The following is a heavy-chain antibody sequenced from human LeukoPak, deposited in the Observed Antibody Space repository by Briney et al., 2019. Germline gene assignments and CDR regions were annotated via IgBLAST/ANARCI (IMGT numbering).Heavy chain of an antibody. V-gene: IGHV4-34*01. J-gene: IGHJ4*02. CDR2: INHSGST. D-gene: IGHD5-18*01. CDR1: GGSFSGYY. CDR3: ARVADTAMVTFFDY. Sequence: SETLSLTCAVYGGSFSGYYWSWIRQPPGKGLEWIGEINHSGSTNYNPSLKSRVTISVDTSKNQFSLKLSSVTAADTAVYYCARVADTAMVTFFDYWGQGTLVTVSS.